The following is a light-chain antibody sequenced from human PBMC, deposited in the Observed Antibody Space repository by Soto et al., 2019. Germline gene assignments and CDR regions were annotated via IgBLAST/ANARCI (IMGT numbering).Light chain of an antibody. Sequence: EIVMTQSPGTFSVFPGETVTLSCRASQSVSGYLDWFHQKPGQAPRLVLLRIFTRAIGVPARFSGSGSETEFTLTISGLQSEDSGVYYCLQHYSWPWTFGQGTKVDI. CDR1: QSVSGY. CDR2: RIF. J-gene: IGKJ1*01. CDR3: LQHYSWPWT. V-gene: IGKV3-15*01.